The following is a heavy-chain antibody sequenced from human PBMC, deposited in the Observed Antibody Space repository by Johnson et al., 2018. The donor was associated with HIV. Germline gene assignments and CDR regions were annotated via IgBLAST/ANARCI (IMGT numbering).Heavy chain of an antibody. CDR2: ISTDGGSK. V-gene: IGHV3-30*04. CDR3: VRDDMLLQF. D-gene: IGHD3-16*01. CDR1: GFTFSNYA. Sequence: QVQLVESGGGVVQPGRSLRLSCAASGFTFSNYAMHWVRQAPGKGLEWVASISTDGGSKTYADYVKDRYTISRDNAKNTLYLEMSRLRADDTAVYYCVRDDMLLQFGGRGTWVT. J-gene: IGHJ3*01.